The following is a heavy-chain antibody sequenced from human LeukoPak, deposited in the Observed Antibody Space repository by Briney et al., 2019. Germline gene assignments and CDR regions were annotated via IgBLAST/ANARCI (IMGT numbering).Heavy chain of an antibody. CDR3: ARDQYDTWSRRGNFDS. J-gene: IGHJ4*02. D-gene: IGHD3-3*01. V-gene: IGHV3-30*03. Sequence: GGSLRLSCAASGFTFSSYGMHWVRQAPGKGLEWVAVISYDGSNKYYADSVKGRFTISRDNSKNTLYLQMNSLRAEDTSVFYCARDQYDTWSRRGNFDSWGQGTLVIVSS. CDR2: ISYDGSNK. CDR1: GFTFSSYG.